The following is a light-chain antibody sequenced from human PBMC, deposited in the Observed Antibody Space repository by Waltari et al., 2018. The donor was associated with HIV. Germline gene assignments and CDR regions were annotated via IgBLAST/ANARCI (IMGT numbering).Light chain of an antibody. J-gene: IGLJ2*01. CDR2: NDD. V-gene: IGLV1-44*01. Sequence: QSVLTQPPSASGTFGQRVAISCSGSSSNIGDNTVNCYQQVPGAAPKLLIYNDDQRPSGVPDRFSGSKSGTSASLAINGLQSEDEGTYYCSTWQDGLNGVLFGGGTELAVL. CDR3: STWQDGLNGVL. CDR1: SSNIGDNT.